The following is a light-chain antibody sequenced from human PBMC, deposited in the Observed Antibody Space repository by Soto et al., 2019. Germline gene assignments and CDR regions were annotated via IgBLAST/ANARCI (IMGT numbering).Light chain of an antibody. V-gene: IGLV2-14*01. Sequence: QSALTQPASVSGSPGQSITISCTGSSSDVGGYKYVSWYQQYPGKAPKLMIYEVSNRPSGVSNRLSGSKSGNTASLTISGLQAEDEADYYCSSYTSSRTAVFGGGTKLTVL. CDR2: EVS. CDR3: SSYTSSRTAV. J-gene: IGLJ2*01. CDR1: SSDVGGYKY.